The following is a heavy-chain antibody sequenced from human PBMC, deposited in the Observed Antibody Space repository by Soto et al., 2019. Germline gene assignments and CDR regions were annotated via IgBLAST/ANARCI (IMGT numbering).Heavy chain of an antibody. CDR3: AADLPDWGAYAFDY. V-gene: IGHV4-31*03. J-gene: IGHJ4*01. CDR1: GGSISSGGYY. CDR2: IYYSGST. Sequence: SETLSLTCTVSGGSISSGGYYWSWIRQHPGKGLEWIGYIYYSGSTYYNPSLESRVTISVDTSKNQFSLKLSSVTAADTAVYYCAADLPDWGAYAFDYWGHGTQVTVSS. D-gene: IGHD3-16*01.